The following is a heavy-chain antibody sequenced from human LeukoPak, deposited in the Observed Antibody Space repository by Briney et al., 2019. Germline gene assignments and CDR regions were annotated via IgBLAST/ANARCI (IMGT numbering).Heavy chain of an antibody. V-gene: IGHV4-34*01. CDR2: IDHSGNT. CDR3: ARPRDYVFDI. Sequence: KPSETLSLICAVYGGSFSGYYWTWIRQSPGKGLEWIGEIDHSGNTNYHPSLKSRVTISVDTSKNQFSVKLTSVTAADTAVYYCARPRDYVFDIWGRGTMVTVSS. CDR1: GGSFSGYY. J-gene: IGHJ3*02.